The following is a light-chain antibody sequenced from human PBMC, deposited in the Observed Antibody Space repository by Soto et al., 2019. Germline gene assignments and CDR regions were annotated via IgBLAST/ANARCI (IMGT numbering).Light chain of an antibody. J-gene: IGKJ3*01. CDR2: GAS. V-gene: IGKV3-20*01. Sequence: EIVLTQSPGTLSLSPGERATLSCRASQSVSSSYLAWYQQKPGQAPRLLIYGASSRATGIPDRFSVSASGTDFPLTISRVDSDDFAVYYCQHYGTSSLFGPGTKVDIK. CDR3: QHYGTSSL. CDR1: QSVSSSY.